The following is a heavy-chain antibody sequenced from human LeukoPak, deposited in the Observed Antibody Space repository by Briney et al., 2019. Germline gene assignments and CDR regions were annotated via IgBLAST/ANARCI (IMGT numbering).Heavy chain of an antibody. CDR2: IYTSGST. Sequence: SETLSLTCTVSGGSISSVSYYWSWLRQPAGKGLEGFGRIYTSGSTNSIPSLKSRSTISVDTSKNQFSLKLSSVTAADTAVYYCARAPRVVRDFDYWGQGTLVTVSS. D-gene: IGHD3-3*01. J-gene: IGHJ4*02. CDR1: GGSISSVSYY. V-gene: IGHV4-61*02. CDR3: ARAPRVVRDFDY.